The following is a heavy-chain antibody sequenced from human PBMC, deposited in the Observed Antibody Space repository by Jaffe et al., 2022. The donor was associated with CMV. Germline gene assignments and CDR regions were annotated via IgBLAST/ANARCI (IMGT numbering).Heavy chain of an antibody. CDR2: IKQDGSEK. J-gene: IGHJ3*02. CDR1: GFTFSSYW. Sequence: EVQLVESGGGLVQPGGSLRLSCAASGFTFSSYWMSWVRQAPGKGLEWVANIKQDGSEKYYVDSVKGRFTISRDNAKNSLYLQMNSLRAEDTAVYYCASWGKSYSSGWYGDDAFDIWGQGTMVTVSS. V-gene: IGHV3-7*03. D-gene: IGHD6-19*01. CDR3: ASWGKSYSSGWYGDDAFDI.